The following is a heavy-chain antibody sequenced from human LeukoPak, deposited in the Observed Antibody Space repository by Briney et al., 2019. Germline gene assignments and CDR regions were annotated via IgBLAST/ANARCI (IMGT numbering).Heavy chain of an antibody. CDR2: FDPEDGET. CDR3: ATCVRLSSTSCYPSS. CDR1: GYTLTELS. V-gene: IGHV1-24*01. J-gene: IGHJ5*02. Sequence: ASVKVSCKVSGYTLTELSMHWVRQAPGKGLEWMGGFDPEDGETIYAQKFQGRVTMTEDTSTDTAYMELSSLRSEDTAVYYCATCVRLSSTSCYPSSWGQGTLAPSPQ. D-gene: IGHD2-2*01.